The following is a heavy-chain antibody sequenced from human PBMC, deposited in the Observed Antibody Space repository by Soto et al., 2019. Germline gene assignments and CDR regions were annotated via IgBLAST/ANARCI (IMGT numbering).Heavy chain of an antibody. D-gene: IGHD1-26*01. CDR1: GFISSSYT. CDR2: ITYDGSNQ. J-gene: IGHJ4*02. V-gene: IGHV3-30-3*01. CDR3: ARAPSGSYPEFDY. Sequence: QVQLVESGGGVVQPGRSLRLSCAASGFISSSYTMHWVRQAPGKGLEWVGVITYDGSNQYYPDSVKGRFTISRDNSRNMLFLQMNSLRPDDTAVYYCARAPSGSYPEFDYWGQGTLVTVSS.